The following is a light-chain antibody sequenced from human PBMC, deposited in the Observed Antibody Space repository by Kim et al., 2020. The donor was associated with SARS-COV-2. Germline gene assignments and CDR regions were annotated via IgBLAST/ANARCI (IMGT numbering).Light chain of an antibody. CDR2: WAS. CDR3: QQYYTTPCT. V-gene: IGKV4-1*01. J-gene: IGKJ2*02. CDR1: QSVLYSSNDNNY. Sequence: DIVMTQSPDSLAVSLGERATINCKSSQSVLYSSNDNNYLAWYQQKPGQPPKLLIYWASSREFGVPDRFSGSGSGTDFTLTISSLQAEDVAVYYCQQYYTTPCTFGQGTKLEI.